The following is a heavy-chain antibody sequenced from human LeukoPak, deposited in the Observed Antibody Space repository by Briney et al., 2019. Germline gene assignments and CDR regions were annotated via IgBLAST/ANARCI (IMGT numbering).Heavy chain of an antibody. V-gene: IGHV4-34*01. J-gene: IGHJ4*02. CDR2: INHSGST. CDR3: AKVSGLVGAYYEIYFDY. CDR1: GGSFSGYY. Sequence: SETLSLTCAVYGGSFSGYYWSWIRQPPGKGLEWIGEINHSGSTNCNPSLKSRVTISGDTSKNQFSLKMTSMTAADTAVYYCAKVSGLVGAYYEIYFDYWGQGTLVTVSS. D-gene: IGHD1-26*01.